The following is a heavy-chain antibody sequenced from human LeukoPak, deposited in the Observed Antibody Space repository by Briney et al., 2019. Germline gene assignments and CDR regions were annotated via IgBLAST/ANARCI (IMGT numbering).Heavy chain of an antibody. Sequence: GASVKVSCKASGYTFTSYYMHWVRQAPGQGLEWMGWISAYNGNANYAQKLQGRVTMTTDTSTSTAYMELRSLRSDDTAVYYCARARSYSSSWSHAGGDAFDIWGQGTMVTVSS. V-gene: IGHV1-18*04. J-gene: IGHJ3*02. CDR3: ARARSYSSSWSHAGGDAFDI. D-gene: IGHD6-13*01. CDR1: GYTFTSYY. CDR2: ISAYNGNA.